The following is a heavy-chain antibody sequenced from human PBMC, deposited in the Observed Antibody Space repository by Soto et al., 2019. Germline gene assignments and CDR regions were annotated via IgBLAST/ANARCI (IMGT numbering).Heavy chain of an antibody. CDR1: GFTFDDYA. CDR2: ISWDSGNI. Sequence: VQLVESGGGLVQPGRSLRLSCAASGFTFDDYAMHWVRQGPGKGLEWVSGISWDSGNIAYADSVKGRFTISRDNAKNSLYLQMNSVRPEDTALYYCARDYSSNWYYAMDVWGQGTTVTVSS. CDR3: ARDYSSNWYYAMDV. V-gene: IGHV3-9*01. D-gene: IGHD6-13*01. J-gene: IGHJ6*02.